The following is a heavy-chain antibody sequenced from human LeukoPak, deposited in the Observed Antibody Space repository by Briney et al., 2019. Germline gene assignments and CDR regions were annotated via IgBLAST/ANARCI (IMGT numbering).Heavy chain of an antibody. Sequence: ASVKVSCRASGGTFSSYAISWVRQAPGQGLEWMGGIIPIFGTANYAQKFQGRVTMTRNTSISTAYMELSSLRSEDTAVYYCARGRGTAYCGGDCYSDAFDIWGQGTMVTVSS. V-gene: IGHV1-69*05. CDR1: GGTFSSYA. CDR3: ARGRGTAYCGGDCYSDAFDI. D-gene: IGHD2-21*02. CDR2: IIPIFGTA. J-gene: IGHJ3*02.